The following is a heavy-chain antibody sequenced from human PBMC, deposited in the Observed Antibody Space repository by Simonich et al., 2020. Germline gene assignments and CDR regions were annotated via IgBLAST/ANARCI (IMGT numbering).Heavy chain of an antibody. V-gene: IGHV4-38-2*01. Sequence: QVQLQESGPGLVKPSETLSLTCAVSGYSISSGYYWGWIRQPPGKGLEWIGSIYHSGNTYYNPSLKSRVTISVDTSKNQFSLKLSSVTAADTAVYYCARLAPGYSGSYPEYFQHWGQGTLVTVSS. D-gene: IGHD1-26*01. J-gene: IGHJ1*01. CDR2: IYHSGNT. CDR3: ARLAPGYSGSYPEYFQH. CDR1: GYSISSGYY.